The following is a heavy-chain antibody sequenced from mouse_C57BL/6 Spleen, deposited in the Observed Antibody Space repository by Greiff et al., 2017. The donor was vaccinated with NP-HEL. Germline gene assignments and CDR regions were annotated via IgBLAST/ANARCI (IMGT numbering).Heavy chain of an antibody. CDR1: GYTFTSYW. V-gene: IGHV1-50*01. D-gene: IGHD2-4*01. CDR3: ARRGNYDYDGYFDY. J-gene: IGHJ2*01. Sequence: QVQLQQPGAELVKPGASVKLSCKASGYTFTSYWMQWVKQRPGQGLEWIGEIAPSDSYTNYNQKFKGKATLTVDTSSSTAYMQLSSRTSEDSAVYYCARRGNYDYDGYFDYWGQGTTLTVSS. CDR2: IAPSDSYT.